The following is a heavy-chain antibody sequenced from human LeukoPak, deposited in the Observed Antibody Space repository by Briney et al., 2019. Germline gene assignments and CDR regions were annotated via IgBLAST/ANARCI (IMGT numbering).Heavy chain of an antibody. D-gene: IGHD3/OR15-3a*01. Sequence: GGSLRLSCAASGFTFSSYAMGWVRQAPGKGLEWVSALSGNGGSTYYADSVRGRFTISRDNSKNTLYLQMHSLRAEDTAVYYFAKVATWTYFDYWGQGTLVTVSS. V-gene: IGHV3-23*01. CDR1: GFTFSSYA. J-gene: IGHJ4*02. CDR3: AKVATWTYFDY. CDR2: LSGNGGST.